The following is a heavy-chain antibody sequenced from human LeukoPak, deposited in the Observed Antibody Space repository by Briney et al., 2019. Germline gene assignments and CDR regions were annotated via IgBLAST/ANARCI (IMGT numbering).Heavy chain of an antibody. CDR2: IYYSGST. J-gene: IGHJ4*02. V-gene: IGHV4-39*01. CDR1: GGSISSSSYH. CDR3: AGLRHPNY. Sequence: SETLSLTCTVSGGSISSSSYHWGWIRQPPGKGLEWIGSIYYSGSTYYNPSLKSRVTISVDTSKNQFSLKLSSVTAADTAVYYCAGLRHPNYWGQGTLVTVSS.